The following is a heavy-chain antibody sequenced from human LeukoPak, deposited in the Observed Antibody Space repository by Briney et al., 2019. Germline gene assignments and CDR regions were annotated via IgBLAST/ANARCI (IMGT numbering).Heavy chain of an antibody. CDR1: GYRFTSYW. D-gene: IGHD6-19*01. V-gene: IGHV5-51*01. CDR3: AGSSGWYDRGFDY. CDR2: IYPGDSDT. J-gene: IGHJ4*02. Sequence: GESLKISCKGSGYRFTSYWIGWVRQLPGKGLEWMGIIYPGDSDTRYSPSFQGQVTISADKSISTAYLQWSSLKASDTAMYYCAGSSGWYDRGFDYWGQGTLVTVSS.